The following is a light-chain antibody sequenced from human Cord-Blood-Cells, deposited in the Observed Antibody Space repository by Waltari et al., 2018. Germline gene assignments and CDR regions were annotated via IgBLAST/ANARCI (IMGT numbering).Light chain of an antibody. Sequence: QSVLTQTPSVSGAPGQRVTISCNGSSSNIGAGYDVHWYQQLPGTAPKLLIYGNSNRPSGVPDRFSGSKSGTSASLAITGLQAEDEADYYCQSYDSSLSGYVFGTGTKVTVL. CDR2: GNS. CDR3: QSYDSSLSGYV. J-gene: IGLJ1*01. V-gene: IGLV1-40*01. CDR1: SSNIGAGYD.